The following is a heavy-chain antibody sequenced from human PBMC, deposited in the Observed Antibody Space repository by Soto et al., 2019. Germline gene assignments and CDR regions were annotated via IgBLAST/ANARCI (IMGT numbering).Heavy chain of an antibody. D-gene: IGHD6-13*01. V-gene: IGHV4-34*01. J-gene: IGHJ6*02. CDR2: INHSGST. CDR3: ARFIAAAGTSYYYYFYGMDV. CDR1: GGSFSGYY. Sequence: LETLSLTCAVYGGSFSGYYWSWIRQPPGKGLEWIGEINHSGSTNYNPSLKSRVTISVDTSKNQFSLKLSSVTAADTAVYYCARFIAAAGTSYYYYFYGMDVWGQGTTVTVSS.